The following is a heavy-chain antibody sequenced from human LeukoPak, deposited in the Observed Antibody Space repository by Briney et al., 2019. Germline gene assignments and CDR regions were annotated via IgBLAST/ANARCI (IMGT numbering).Heavy chain of an antibody. CDR1: GGSFSGYY. CDR3: ARGRQDVTMIVVVMTAVSYYLDV. CDR2: MNPSGST. J-gene: IGHJ6*03. V-gene: IGHV4-34*01. Sequence: SETLSLTCAVYGGSFSGYYWTWIRQTPEKGLEWIGEMNPSGSTNYNPSLKSRVTISVNTSKNQFSLELSSVTAADTAVYYCARGRQDVTMIVVVMTAVSYYLDVWGKGTTVTVS. D-gene: IGHD3-22*01.